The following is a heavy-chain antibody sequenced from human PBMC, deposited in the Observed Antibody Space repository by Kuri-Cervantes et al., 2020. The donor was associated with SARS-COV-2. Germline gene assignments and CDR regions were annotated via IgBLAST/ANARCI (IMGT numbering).Heavy chain of an antibody. CDR1: GGSLSGSY. V-gene: IGHV4-34*01. CDR2: VNHNGGA. D-gene: IGHD6-19*01. CDR3: ARGHYSSGWYLVVGATNPNDAFDI. J-gene: IGHJ3*02. Sequence: GSLRLSCAVYGGSLSGSYWSWIRQSPGKRLEWIGEVNHNGGANYNPSLTSRVTISVDTSKNQFSLKLSSVTAADTAVYYCARGHYSSGWYLVVGATNPNDAFDIWGQGTMVTVSS.